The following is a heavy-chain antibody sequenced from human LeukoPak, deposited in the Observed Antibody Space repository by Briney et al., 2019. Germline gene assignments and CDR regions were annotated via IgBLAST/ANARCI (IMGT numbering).Heavy chain of an antibody. CDR2: ISWNGGST. Sequence: GGSLRLSCAASGFTFGDYAMHWVRQAPGKGLEWVSGISWNGGSTGYADSVKGRFTISRDNAKNSLYLQMTSLRAEATALYYWAKNHERDSGDYFGGAFDISGQGTMGTVSS. CDR1: GFTFGDYA. J-gene: IGHJ3*02. V-gene: IGHV3-9*01. CDR3: AKNHERDSGDYFGGAFDI. D-gene: IGHD3-22*01.